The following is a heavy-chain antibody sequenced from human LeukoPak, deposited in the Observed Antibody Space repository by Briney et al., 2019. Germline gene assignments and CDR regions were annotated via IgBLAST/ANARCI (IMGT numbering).Heavy chain of an antibody. CDR1: GFTFDDYA. Sequence: GRSLRLSCAASGFTFDDYAMHWVRQAPGKGLEWVSGISWNSGSIGYADSVKGRFTISRDNAKNSLYLQMNSLRAEDMALYYCAKDRYSYGTHYFDYWGQGTLVTVSS. CDR3: AKDRYSYGTHYFDY. V-gene: IGHV3-9*03. J-gene: IGHJ4*02. CDR2: ISWNSGSI. D-gene: IGHD5-18*01.